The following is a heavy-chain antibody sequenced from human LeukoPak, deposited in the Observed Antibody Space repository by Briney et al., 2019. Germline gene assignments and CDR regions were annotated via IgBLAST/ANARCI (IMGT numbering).Heavy chain of an antibody. CDR1: GYTLTTYW. D-gene: IGHD6-19*01. Sequence: GESLKISCKGSGYTLTTYWISWVRQMPGKGLEWMGIIYPGDSDTRNRPPFQGQVTISVDKSISTAYLQWSSLKASDTAMYYCARTRVAGTSGAFDIWGQGTMVTVSS. J-gene: IGHJ3*02. CDR3: ARTRVAGTSGAFDI. V-gene: IGHV5-51*01. CDR2: IYPGDSDT.